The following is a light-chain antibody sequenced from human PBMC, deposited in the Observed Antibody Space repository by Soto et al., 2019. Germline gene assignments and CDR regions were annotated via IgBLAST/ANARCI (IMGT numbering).Light chain of an antibody. V-gene: IGKV3-11*01. CDR2: DAS. CDR1: QGVNSY. CDR3: QQRSNWPLT. Sequence: EIVLTQSPATLSLCPGEGASLXCRASQGVNSYLAWYQQKPGQGPRLLIYDASRRAHGGPARFSGSGSATDFTRTISSRELEDFAVYYGQQRSNWPLTFGGGTKVDIK. J-gene: IGKJ4*01.